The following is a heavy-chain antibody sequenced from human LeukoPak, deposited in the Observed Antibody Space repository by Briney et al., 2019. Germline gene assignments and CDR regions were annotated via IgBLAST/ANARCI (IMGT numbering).Heavy chain of an antibody. D-gene: IGHD3-22*01. V-gene: IGHV3-53*01. CDR2: IYSGGST. Sequence: PGGSLRLSCAASGFTVSSNYMSWVRQAPGKGLEWVSVIYSGGSTYYADSVKGRFTISRDNSKNTLYLQMNSLRAEDTAVYCCARARAYYYDSSGYYYDYWGQGTLVTVSS. J-gene: IGHJ4*02. CDR1: GFTVSSNY. CDR3: ARARAYYYDSSGYYYDY.